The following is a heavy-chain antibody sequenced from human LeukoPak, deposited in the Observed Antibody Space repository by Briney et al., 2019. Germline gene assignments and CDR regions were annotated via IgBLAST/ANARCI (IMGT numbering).Heavy chain of an antibody. CDR2: IRQDGGDK. Sequence: GGSLRLSCATSGFTFSNYWMCWVRQAPGKGLEWVANIRQDGGDKYYADSVKGRFTISRDNAKNSLYLQMNSLRAEDTAVYSCARGRVFDTSGYSVDYWGQGTLVTVSS. CDR1: GFTFSNYW. J-gene: IGHJ4*02. CDR3: ARGRVFDTSGYSVDY. V-gene: IGHV3-7*03. D-gene: IGHD3-22*01.